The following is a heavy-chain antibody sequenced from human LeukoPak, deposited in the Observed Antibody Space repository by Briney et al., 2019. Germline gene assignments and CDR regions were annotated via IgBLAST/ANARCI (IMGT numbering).Heavy chain of an antibody. D-gene: IGHD4-17*01. Sequence: ASVTVSCKASGYTFTGYYMHWVRQAPGQGLEWMGWINPNSGGTNYAQKFQGWVTMTRDTSISTAYMELSRLRSDDTAVYYCARAYGDYGFDYWGQGTLVTVSS. CDR1: GYTFTGYY. V-gene: IGHV1-2*04. CDR3: ARAYGDYGFDY. CDR2: INPNSGGT. J-gene: IGHJ4*02.